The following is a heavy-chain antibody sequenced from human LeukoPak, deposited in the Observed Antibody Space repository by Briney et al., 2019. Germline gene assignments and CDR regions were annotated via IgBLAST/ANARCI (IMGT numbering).Heavy chain of an antibody. J-gene: IGHJ4*02. CDR2: ISDGGSDT. Sequence: GGSLRLSCAASGFTFNNYAMTWVRQAPGKGLEWVSSISDGGSDTYYAGSVKGRFTVSRDNSKNTLYMQMNSLRAEDTAVYYCAKRVSYSNSAAYSDYWGQGTLVTVSS. CDR3: AKRVSYSNSAAYSDY. V-gene: IGHV3-23*01. D-gene: IGHD6-6*01. CDR1: GFTFNNYA.